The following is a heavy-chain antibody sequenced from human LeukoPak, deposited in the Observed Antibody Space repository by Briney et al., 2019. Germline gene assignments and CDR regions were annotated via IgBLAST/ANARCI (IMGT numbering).Heavy chain of an antibody. Sequence: AASVKVSCKASGYTFTSYGISWVRQAPGQGLEWMGWISAYNGNTNYAQKLQGRVTMTTDTSTSTAYMELRSLRSDDTAVYYCARVSLIIIENYYDSSGYRYWGQGTLVTVSS. J-gene: IGHJ4*02. CDR2: ISAYNGNT. V-gene: IGHV1-18*01. CDR3: ARVSLIIIENYYDSSGYRY. CDR1: GYTFTSYG. D-gene: IGHD3-22*01.